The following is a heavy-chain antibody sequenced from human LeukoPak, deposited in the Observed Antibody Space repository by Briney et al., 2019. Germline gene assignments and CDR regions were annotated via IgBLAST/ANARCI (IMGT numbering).Heavy chain of an antibody. CDR2: INKDGSVQ. D-gene: IGHD6-6*01. CDR3: ARIGYSSSSLDL. V-gene: IGHV3-7*03. CDR1: GSTFSSYW. J-gene: IGHJ4*02. Sequence: PGGSLRLSCAASGSTFSSYWMTWVRQAPGKRLEWVANINKDGSVQYYVDSVKGRFTISRDNAKNPVYLQMNSLRAEDTAIYNCARIGYSSSSLDLWGRGTLVTVSS.